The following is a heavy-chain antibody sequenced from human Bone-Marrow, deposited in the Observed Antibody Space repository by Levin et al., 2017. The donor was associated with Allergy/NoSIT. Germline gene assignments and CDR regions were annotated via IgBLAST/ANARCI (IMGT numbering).Heavy chain of an antibody. D-gene: IGHD5-12*01. CDR2: MNGAGNEY. J-gene: IGHJ3*02. Sequence: GESLKISCVASGFTFSNSWMNWVRQAPGKGLEWVANMNGAGNEYIYLDSVKARFTISRDNAKNSLYLQMNSLRAEDTAVYYCARDFSTPYSSGYVDAFDIWGQGTLVTVSS. CDR3: ARDFSTPYSSGYVDAFDI. V-gene: IGHV3-7*01. CDR1: GFTFSNSW.